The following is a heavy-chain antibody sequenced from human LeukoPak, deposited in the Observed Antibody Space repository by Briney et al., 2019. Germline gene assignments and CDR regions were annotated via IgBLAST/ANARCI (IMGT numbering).Heavy chain of an antibody. J-gene: IGHJ4*02. CDR1: GSTFSSYW. D-gene: IGHD3-22*01. Sequence: PGGSLRLSCAASGSTFSSYWLHWVRQPPGKGLAWVSRINTDGSGTNYADSVKGRFTISRDNAKNTVYLQMNSLYGEDTAVYYCVRADYDSSGYHFDNWGQGILVTVSS. CDR3: VRADYDSSGYHFDN. CDR2: INTDGSGT. V-gene: IGHV3-74*01.